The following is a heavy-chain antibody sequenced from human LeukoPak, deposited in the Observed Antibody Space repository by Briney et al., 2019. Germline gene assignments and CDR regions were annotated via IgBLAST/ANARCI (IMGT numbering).Heavy chain of an antibody. CDR1: GGSISSYY. CDR2: IYYSGST. D-gene: IGHD4-17*01. J-gene: IGHJ4*02. V-gene: IGHV4-59*08. CDR3: ARQSTKVTSRFDY. Sequence: SETLSLTCTVSGGSISSYYWSWIRQPPGKGLEGIGYIYYSGSTNYNPSLKSRVTISVDTSKNQFSLKLSSVTAADTAVYYCARQSTKVTSRFDYWGQGTLVTVSS.